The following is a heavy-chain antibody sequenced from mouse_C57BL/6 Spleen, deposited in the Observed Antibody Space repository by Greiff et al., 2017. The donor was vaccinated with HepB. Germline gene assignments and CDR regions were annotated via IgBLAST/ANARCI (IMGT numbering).Heavy chain of an antibody. CDR3: ARYRRSFDY. D-gene: IGHD1-1*01. Sequence: VQLQQSGPELVKPGASVKIPCKASGYTFTDYNMDWVKQSHGKSLEWIGDIDPNNGGTIYNQKFKGKATLTVDKSSSTAYMKLRSLTSEDTAVYYGARYRRSFDYWGQGTTLTVSS. CDR2: IDPNNGGT. V-gene: IGHV1-18*01. CDR1: GYTFTDYN. J-gene: IGHJ2*01.